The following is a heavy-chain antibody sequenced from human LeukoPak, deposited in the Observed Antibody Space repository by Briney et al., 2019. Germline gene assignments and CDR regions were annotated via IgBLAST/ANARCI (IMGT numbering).Heavy chain of an antibody. J-gene: IGHJ4*02. CDR1: GFTFSSYA. CDR2: ISPGGPT. V-gene: IGHV3-23*01. D-gene: IGHD5-12*01. Sequence: PGGSLRLSCAASGFTFSSYAMSWVRQAPGKGLEWVSGISPGGPTYYADSVKGRFTISRDDSKNTLYLQMKNLRAEDTAVYYCAKDGAWLRFDDWGQGILVSVSS. CDR3: AKDGAWLRFDD.